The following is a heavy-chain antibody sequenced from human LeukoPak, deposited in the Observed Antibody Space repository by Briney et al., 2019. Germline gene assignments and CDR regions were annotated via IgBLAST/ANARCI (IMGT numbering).Heavy chain of an antibody. CDR3: ARDRIAARDWFDP. J-gene: IGHJ5*02. V-gene: IGHV3-21*01. CDR2: ISSSTSYI. CDR1: GYSFSSYS. D-gene: IGHD6-13*01. Sequence: GGPQRLSCAVSGYSFSSYSMNWVRQAPGKGRECVSSISSSTSYIYYADSVKGRFTISRDNAKNSLYLQMNSLRAEDSAVYYCARDRIAARDWFDPWGQGTLVTVSS.